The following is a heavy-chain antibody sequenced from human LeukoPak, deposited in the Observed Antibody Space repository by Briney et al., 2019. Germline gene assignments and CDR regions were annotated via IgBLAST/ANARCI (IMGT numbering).Heavy chain of an antibody. CDR3: TRDQEESDY. J-gene: IGHJ4*02. CDR2: ITRSSSAK. V-gene: IGHV3-48*01. Sequence: GGSLRLSCVASGFTFSSYSMNWVRQAPGKGLEWVSYITRSSSAKFYADSVKGRFTISRDNAENLLYLQMNSLRAEDTAVYYCTRDQEESDYWGQGTLVTVSS. CDR1: GFTFSSYS.